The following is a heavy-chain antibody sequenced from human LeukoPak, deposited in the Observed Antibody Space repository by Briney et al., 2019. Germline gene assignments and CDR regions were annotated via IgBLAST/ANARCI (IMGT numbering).Heavy chain of an antibody. V-gene: IGHV1-8*03. D-gene: IGHD3-10*01. CDR3: ARGYYGSGSYPHWGYYYYMDV. CDR2: MNPNSGNT. Sequence: ASVKVSCKASGYTFTSYDINWVRQATGQGLEWMGWMNPNSGNTGYAQKFQGRVTITADESTSTAYMELSSLRSEDTAVYYCARGYYGSGSYPHWGYYYYMDVWGKGTTVTVSS. J-gene: IGHJ6*03. CDR1: GYTFTSYD.